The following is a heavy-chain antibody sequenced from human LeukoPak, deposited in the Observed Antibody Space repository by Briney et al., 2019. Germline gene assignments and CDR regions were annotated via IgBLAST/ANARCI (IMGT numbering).Heavy chain of an antibody. J-gene: IGHJ4*02. CDR1: GDSITSRDYY. V-gene: IGHV4-39*07. Sequence: SETLSLTCTVSGDSITSRDYYWGWIRQPPGKGLEWIGSIDYSGTTYYNSSLKSRVTISLGTSKNQFSLRLNSVTAADTAVYYCARQTGSGLFILPGGQGTLVTVSS. CDR2: IDYSGTT. CDR3: ARQTGSGLFILP. D-gene: IGHD3/OR15-3a*01.